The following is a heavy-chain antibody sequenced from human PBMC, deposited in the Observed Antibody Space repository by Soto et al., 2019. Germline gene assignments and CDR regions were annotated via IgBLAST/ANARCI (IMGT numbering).Heavy chain of an antibody. Sequence: QVQLVESGGGVVQPGRSLRLSCAASGFTFNTYGMHWVRQAPGKGLEWVAVILCDGSDKYYADSVKGRFTISRDNSKNTLYLQMNSLRAEDTAVYYCAKAGNCSGGSCPWFDPWGRGTLVTVSS. CDR3: AKAGNCSGGSCPWFDP. CDR2: ILCDGSDK. CDR1: GFTFNTYG. V-gene: IGHV3-30*18. D-gene: IGHD2-15*01. J-gene: IGHJ5*02.